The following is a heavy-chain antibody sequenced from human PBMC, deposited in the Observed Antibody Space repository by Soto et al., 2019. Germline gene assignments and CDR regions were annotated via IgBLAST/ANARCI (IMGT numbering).Heavy chain of an antibody. CDR3: ARDLLAGDF. Sequence: GASVKVSCKASGYTFTNYYIHWVRQAPGQGLEWMAIINPMSGSTNYAQNFQGRVTLTMDTSTTTVYMDLSSLRFEDTAVYFCARDLLAGDFWGQGTLVTVSS. V-gene: IGHV1-46*01. CDR2: INPMSGST. D-gene: IGHD3-10*01. J-gene: IGHJ4*02. CDR1: GYTFTNYY.